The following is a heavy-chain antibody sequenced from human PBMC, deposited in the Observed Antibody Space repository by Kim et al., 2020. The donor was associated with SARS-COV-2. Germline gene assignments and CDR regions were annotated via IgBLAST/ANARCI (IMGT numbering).Heavy chain of an antibody. CDR2: ISWDGGST. CDR1: GFTFDDYT. J-gene: IGHJ4*01. D-gene: IGHD3-10*01. V-gene: IGHV3-43*01. CDR3: AKDFGSGSYRSDYFDY. Sequence: GGSLRLSCAASGFTFDDYTMHWVRQAPGKGLEWVSLISWDGGSTYYADSVKGRFTISRDNSKNSLYLQMNSLRTEDTALYYCAKDFGSGSYRSDYFDYWGQGTLVTVSS.